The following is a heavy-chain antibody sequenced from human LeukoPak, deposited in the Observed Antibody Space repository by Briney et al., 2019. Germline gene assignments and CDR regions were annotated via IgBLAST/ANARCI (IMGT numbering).Heavy chain of an antibody. CDR3: VRASFLRGLVGYYFDS. Sequence: KPGASVKVSCKASGYSFSSHDINWVRQATGQGLEWMGWMNPKSGNTDHAQKFQGRVTMSRNTSISVAYLELSSLRSEDTAVYFCVRASFLRGLVGYYFDSWCQGTPVTVFS. CDR2: MNPKSGNT. J-gene: IGHJ4*01. CDR1: GYSFSSHD. D-gene: IGHD3-16*02. V-gene: IGHV1-8*01.